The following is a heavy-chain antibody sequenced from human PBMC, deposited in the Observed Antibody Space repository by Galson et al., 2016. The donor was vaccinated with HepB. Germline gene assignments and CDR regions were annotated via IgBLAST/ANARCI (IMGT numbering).Heavy chain of an antibody. D-gene: IGHD2/OR15-2a*01. V-gene: IGHV3-49*03. Sequence: SLRLSCAASGFNFVAYVISWFRQAPGKGLEWVGFIRTTYCPGPTEYAASVRGRFTISRDDSKSIAYLQMNSLRAEDTAVYYCAREGNSIAPDYWGQGTLVTVSS. J-gene: IGHJ4*02. CDR1: GFNFVAYV. CDR2: IRTTYCPGPT. CDR3: AREGNSIAPDY.